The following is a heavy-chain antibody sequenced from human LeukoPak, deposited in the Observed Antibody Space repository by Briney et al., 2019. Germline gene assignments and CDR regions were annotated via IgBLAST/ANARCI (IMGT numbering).Heavy chain of an antibody. D-gene: IGHD1-14*01. V-gene: IGHV3-74*01. Sequence: GGSLRLSCAASGFTFSHHWMHWVRQAPGKGLVWVSHISSDESSTTYANSVKGRFTISRDNRKNMLYLQMNSLRVEDTAMYYCTRNPDGRNWFDPWGQGTLVTVSS. CDR2: ISSDESST. J-gene: IGHJ5*02. CDR3: TRNPDGRNWFDP. CDR1: GFTFSHHW.